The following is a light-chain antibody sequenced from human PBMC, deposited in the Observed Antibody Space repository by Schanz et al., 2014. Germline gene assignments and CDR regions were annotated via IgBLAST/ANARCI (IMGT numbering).Light chain of an antibody. V-gene: IGLV1-51*01. Sequence: QSVLTQPPSVSAAPGQKVTISCSGSNSNIGNNYVSWYLQVPGTAPKLLIYDNDKRPSGIPDRFSGSKSGTSATLGITGLQTGDEADYYCGTWDDSLNAVVFGGGTKLTVL. J-gene: IGLJ2*01. CDR2: DND. CDR3: GTWDDSLNAVV. CDR1: NSNIGNNY.